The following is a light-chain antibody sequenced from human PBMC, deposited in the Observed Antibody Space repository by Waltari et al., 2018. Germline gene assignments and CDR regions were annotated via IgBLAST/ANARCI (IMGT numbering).Light chain of an antibody. J-gene: IGLJ3*02. CDR3: SSYADNTLV. CDR1: SSDY. CDR2: ELS. Sequence: QSALTQPPSASGSPGQSVPIPCTGTSSDYVSWFQHPPGKAPKLMIYELSKRPSGFPDRFSGSNTGNTASRTVSGLQADDEAHYYCSSYADNTLVFGGGTKLTVL. V-gene: IGLV2-8*01.